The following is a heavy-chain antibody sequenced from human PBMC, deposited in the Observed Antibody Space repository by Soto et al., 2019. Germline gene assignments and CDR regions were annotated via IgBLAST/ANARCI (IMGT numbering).Heavy chain of an antibody. CDR1: GYTFTSYG. CDR2: ISAYNGNT. D-gene: IGHD4-17*01. V-gene: IGHV1-18*01. CDR3: AADYGDYAFWRY. Sequence: QVQLVQSGAEVKKPGASVKVSCKASGYTFTSYGISWVRQAPGQGLEWMGWISAYNGNTNYAQKLQGRVTMTTDTSTSTASMALRSLRSDDTAVYYCAADYGDYAFWRYWGQGTLVTVSS. J-gene: IGHJ4*02.